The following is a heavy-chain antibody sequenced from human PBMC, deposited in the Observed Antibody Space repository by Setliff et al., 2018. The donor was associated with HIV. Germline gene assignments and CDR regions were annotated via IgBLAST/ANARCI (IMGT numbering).Heavy chain of an antibody. Sequence: SETLSLTCTVSGDSISNNGYYWAWIRQPPGKGLEWIGCVYHRGTTYYNPSLKSRLAMSVDTSKNKFYLKLNSLTAADTAVYYCSLQHGRPMRWFDPWGPGTLVTVSS. J-gene: IGHJ5*02. CDR2: VYHRGTT. CDR1: GDSISNNGYY. CDR3: SLQHGRPMRWFDP. D-gene: IGHD2-2*01. V-gene: IGHV4-39*01.